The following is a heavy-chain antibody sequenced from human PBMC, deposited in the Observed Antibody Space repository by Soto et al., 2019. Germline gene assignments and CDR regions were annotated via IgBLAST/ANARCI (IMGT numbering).Heavy chain of an antibody. J-gene: IGHJ6*02. V-gene: IGHV4-34*01. CDR3: ATGFTYYYYGMDV. CDR2: INHSGST. Sequence: QVQLQQWGAGLLKPSETLSLTCAVYGGSFSGYYWSWIRQPPGKGLEWIGEINHSGSTNYNPSLKSRVTISVDTSKNQFSLKLSSVTAADTAVYYCATGFTYYYYGMDVWGQGTTVTVSS. CDR1: GGSFSGYY.